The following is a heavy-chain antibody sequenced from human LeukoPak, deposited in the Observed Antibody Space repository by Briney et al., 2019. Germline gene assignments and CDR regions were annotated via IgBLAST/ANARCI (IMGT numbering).Heavy chain of an antibody. Sequence: QSGGSLRLSCAASGFTFSTYWMSWVRQAPGKGLEWVANIKQDGSDKYYVDSVKGRFTISRDNAKNSLFLQMNSLRAEDTAVYCRARVRCSSNSCFPDYWGQGTLVTVSS. D-gene: IGHD2-2*01. CDR1: GFTFSTYW. V-gene: IGHV3-7*01. CDR3: ARVRCSSNSCFPDY. CDR2: IKQDGSDK. J-gene: IGHJ4*02.